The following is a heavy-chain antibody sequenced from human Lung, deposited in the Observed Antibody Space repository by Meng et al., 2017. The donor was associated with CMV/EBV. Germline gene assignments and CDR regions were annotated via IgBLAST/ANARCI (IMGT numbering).Heavy chain of an antibody. J-gene: IGHJ5*02. CDR3: ARHYCGSNVCYTDWFDP. Sequence: GSLRLXCTVSGGSISPYYWSWIRQPPGKGLEWIGYIYYSGGTNYNPSLKSRVTISVDTSKNQFSLKLTSVTAADTAVYYCARHYCGSNVCYTDWFDPWGQGNXVTGSS. CDR2: IYYSGGT. V-gene: IGHV4-59*01. CDR1: GGSISPYY. D-gene: IGHD2-2*02.